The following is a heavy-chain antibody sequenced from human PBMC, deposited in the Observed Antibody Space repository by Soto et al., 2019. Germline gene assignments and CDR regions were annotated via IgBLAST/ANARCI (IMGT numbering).Heavy chain of an antibody. V-gene: IGHV3-21*01. J-gene: IGHJ3*02. CDR1: GFTFSSYS. Sequence: KPSETLSLSCAASGFTFSSYSMNWVRQAPGKGLEWVSSISSSSSYIYYADSVKGRFTISRDNAKNSLYLQMNSLRAEDTAVYYCARTGTTNAFDIWGQGTMVTVSS. CDR3: ARTGTTNAFDI. CDR2: ISSSSSYI. D-gene: IGHD1-1*01.